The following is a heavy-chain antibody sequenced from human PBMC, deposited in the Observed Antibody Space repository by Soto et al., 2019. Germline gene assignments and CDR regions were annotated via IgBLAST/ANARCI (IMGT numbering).Heavy chain of an antibody. Sequence: QVRLQESGPGLVRPSQTLSLTCNVSGAPISSGGFYWSWIRQHPGKGPEWIGYIYNSGTTFYNPSLGSRVTMSLDAAKNHFSLELRSVTVADTAVYYCARGVGSSPPRYWGRGTLVTVSS. CDR3: ARGVGSSPPRY. V-gene: IGHV4-31*03. CDR1: GAPISSGGFY. CDR2: IYNSGTT. J-gene: IGHJ4*02. D-gene: IGHD1-26*01.